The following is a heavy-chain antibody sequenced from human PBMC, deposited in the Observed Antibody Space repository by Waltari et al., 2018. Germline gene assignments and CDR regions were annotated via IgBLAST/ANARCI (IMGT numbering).Heavy chain of an antibody. CDR2: LGGSGGST. Sequence: EVQLLESGGGLVQPGGSLRLSCSASGFTFSSYAMRWARPAPGQGPGRVSALGGSGGSTYYADSVKGRFTISRDNSKNTLYLQMNSLRAEDTAVYYCAKDTIGDSRTGLPFDYWGQGTLVTVSS. D-gene: IGHD4-17*01. V-gene: IGHV3-23*01. CDR3: AKDTIGDSRTGLPFDY. CDR1: GFTFSSYA. J-gene: IGHJ4*02.